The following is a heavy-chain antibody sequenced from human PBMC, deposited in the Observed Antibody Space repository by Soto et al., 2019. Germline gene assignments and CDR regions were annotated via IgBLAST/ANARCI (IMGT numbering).Heavy chain of an antibody. CDR2: ISGDGVTT. CDR3: AKLNHYYIWCGSMTLEH. V-gene: IGHV3-23*01. J-gene: IGHJ1*01. Sequence: ASLTLSCNASGFTFGSFGLVWVRRAPGKGMEWVSSISGDGVTTHYADSVKGRFIISRDNYNSTLYLQINSLRAEDKAIYFCAKLNHYYIWCGSMTLEHLRQGT. CDR1: GFTFGSFG. D-gene: IGHD3-3*01.